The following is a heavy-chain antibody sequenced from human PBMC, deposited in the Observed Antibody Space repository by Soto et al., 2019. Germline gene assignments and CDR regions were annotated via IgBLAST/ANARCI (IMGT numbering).Heavy chain of an antibody. D-gene: IGHD3-3*01. CDR1: GGTFSSYA. Sequence: SVKVSCKASGGTFSSYAISWVRQAPGQGLEWMGGIIPIFGTANYAQKFQGRVTITADESTSTAYMELSSLRSEDTAVYYCAREQDTIFGVVTPGPYYYYYYGMDVWGQGTTVTVSS. V-gene: IGHV1-69*13. CDR3: AREQDTIFGVVTPGPYYYYYYGMDV. CDR2: IIPIFGTA. J-gene: IGHJ6*02.